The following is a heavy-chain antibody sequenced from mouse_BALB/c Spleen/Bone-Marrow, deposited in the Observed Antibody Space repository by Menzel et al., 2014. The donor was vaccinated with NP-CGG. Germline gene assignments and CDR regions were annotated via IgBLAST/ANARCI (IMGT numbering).Heavy chain of an antibody. J-gene: IGHJ3*01. Sequence: EVQLQQSGPELVKPGASMKIPCKASGYSFTGYTMNWVKQSHGKNPEWIGLINPYNGGTSYNQKFKGKATLTVDKSSSTAYMELLSLTSEDSAVYYCARFGADGYPRFAYWGQGTLVTVSA. D-gene: IGHD2-3*01. CDR3: ARFGADGYPRFAY. CDR2: INPYNGGT. CDR1: GYSFTGYT. V-gene: IGHV1-18*01.